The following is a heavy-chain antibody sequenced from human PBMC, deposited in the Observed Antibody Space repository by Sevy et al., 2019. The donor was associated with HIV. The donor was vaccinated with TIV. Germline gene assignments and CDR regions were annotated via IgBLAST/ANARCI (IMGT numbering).Heavy chain of an antibody. CDR1: GFTFSSYS. V-gene: IGHV3-21*01. J-gene: IGHJ6*03. Sequence: GGSLRLSCAASGFTFSSYSMNWVRQAPGKGLEWVSSISSSSSYIYYADSVKGRFTISRDNAKNSLYLQMNSLRAEDTAVYYCGRVYSSRQYYYYYMDVWGKGTTVTVSS. D-gene: IGHD6-13*01. CDR2: ISSSSSYI. CDR3: GRVYSSRQYYYYYMDV.